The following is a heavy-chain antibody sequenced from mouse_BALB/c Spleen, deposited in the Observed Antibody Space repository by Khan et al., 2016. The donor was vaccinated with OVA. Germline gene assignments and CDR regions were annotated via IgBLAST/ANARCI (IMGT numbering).Heavy chain of an antibody. CDR2: ISTCYGDA. J-gene: IGHJ3*01. CDR1: GYTFTDFA. Sequence: QVQLQQSGAELVRPGVSVKLSCKGSGYTFTDFAMHWVKQSHAKSLEWIGVISTCYGDATYNQKLKGKATMTVDQYSSTASMELARLTADDSAIYYCARGSGNARFAYWGQGTLGTVSA. V-gene: IGHV1S137*01. D-gene: IGHD1-3*01. CDR3: ARGSGNARFAY.